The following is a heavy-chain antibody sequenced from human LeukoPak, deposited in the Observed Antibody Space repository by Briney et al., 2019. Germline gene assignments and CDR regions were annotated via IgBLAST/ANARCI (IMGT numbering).Heavy chain of an antibody. D-gene: IGHD6-6*01. CDR1: GFTFSNSD. V-gene: IGHV3-21*01. Sequence: GGSLRLSCATSGFTFSNSDMNWVRQAPGKGLEWVSSITTTSSYIYYADSVRGRFTISRDNAKNSLYLQMNSLRAEDTAVYYCARDNYSSSLYYYYYYYGMDVWGQGATVTVSS. J-gene: IGHJ6*02. CDR3: ARDNYSSSLYYYYYYYGMDV. CDR2: ITTTSSYI.